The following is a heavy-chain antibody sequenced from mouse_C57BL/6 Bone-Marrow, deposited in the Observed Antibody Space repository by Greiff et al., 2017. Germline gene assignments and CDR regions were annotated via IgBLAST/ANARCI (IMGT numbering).Heavy chain of an antibody. V-gene: IGHV5-17*01. CDR3: ARRRKDYAMDD. Sequence: EVKLVESGGGLVKPGGSLKLSCAASGFTFSDYGMHWVRQAPEKGLEWVAYISSGSSTIYYADTVKGRFTISRDNAKNTLFLQMTSLRSEDTAMXYCARRRKDYAMDDWGKGTSVTVSS. CDR2: ISSGSSTI. CDR1: GFTFSDYG. J-gene: IGHJ4*01.